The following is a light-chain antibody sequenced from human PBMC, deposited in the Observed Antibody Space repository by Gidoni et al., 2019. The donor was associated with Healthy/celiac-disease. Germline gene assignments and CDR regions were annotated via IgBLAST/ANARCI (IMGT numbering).Light chain of an antibody. CDR2: EVS. J-gene: IGLJ1*01. CDR3: SSYTSSSTLV. Sequence: CTGTSSDVGGYNYVSWYQQHPGKAPKLMIYEVSNRPSGVSNRFSGSKSGNTASLTISGLQAEDEADYYCSSYTSSSTLVFGTGTKVTVL. V-gene: IGLV2-14*01. CDR1: SSDVGGYNY.